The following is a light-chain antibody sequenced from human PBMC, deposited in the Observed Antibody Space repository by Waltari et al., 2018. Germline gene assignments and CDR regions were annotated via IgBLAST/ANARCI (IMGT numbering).Light chain of an antibody. CDR2: GAS. V-gene: IGKV3-15*01. J-gene: IGKJ1*01. CDR3: QQYNNWPPVT. CDR1: QSVRTN. Sequence: EIVMTQSPATLSVSPGERATLSCRASQSVRTNLAWFQQKPGQAPRLLIYGASTRATGIPARFSGSGSGTEFTFTISSLQSEDFAVYYCQQYNNWPPVTFGQGTKVEI.